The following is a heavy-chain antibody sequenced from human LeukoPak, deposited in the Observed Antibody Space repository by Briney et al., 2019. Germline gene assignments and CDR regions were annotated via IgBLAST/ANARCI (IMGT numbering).Heavy chain of an antibody. D-gene: IGHD1-1*01. CDR2: IWYDGSNK. CDR1: GFTFSSYG. Sequence: GRSLRLSCAASGFTFSSYGMHWVRQAPGKGLEWVAVIWYDGSNKYYADSVKGRFSISRDNSKSTLYLQMNSLRAEDTALYYCARNPPERPIDYWGQGTLVTVSS. CDR3: ARNPPERPIDY. V-gene: IGHV3-33*01. J-gene: IGHJ4*02.